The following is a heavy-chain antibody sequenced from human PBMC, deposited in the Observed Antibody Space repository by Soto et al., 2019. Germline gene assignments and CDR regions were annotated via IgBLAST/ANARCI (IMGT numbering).Heavy chain of an antibody. CDR1: GGSISSGGYS. CDR3: ARSYSSSPPLFDY. D-gene: IGHD6-6*01. J-gene: IGHJ4*02. Sequence: SETLSLTCAVSGGSISSGGYSWSWIRQPPGKGLEWIGYIYHSGSTYYNPSLKSRVTIAVDRSKNQFSLKLSSVTAADTAVYYCARSYSSSPPLFDYWGQGTLVTVSS. V-gene: IGHV4-30-2*01. CDR2: IYHSGST.